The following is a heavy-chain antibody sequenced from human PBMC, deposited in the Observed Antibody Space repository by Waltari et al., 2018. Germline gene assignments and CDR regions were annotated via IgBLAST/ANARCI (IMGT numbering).Heavy chain of an antibody. CDR3: VGRAKRWIVGRFAD. CDR1: ADSVSRRPGV. V-gene: IGHV6-1*01. CDR2: TFCRYKWNN. J-gene: IGHJ4*02. D-gene: IGHD4-17*01. Sequence: QVQLQESGPALVKPSQTLSLPCAISADSVSRRPGVSNWIRQSPSGGLEWRGRTFCRYKWNNGYAVSVRSRITIGPDTSKNQLSLHLGSVTREDTAVYYCVGRAKRWIVGRFADWGQGILVTVSS.